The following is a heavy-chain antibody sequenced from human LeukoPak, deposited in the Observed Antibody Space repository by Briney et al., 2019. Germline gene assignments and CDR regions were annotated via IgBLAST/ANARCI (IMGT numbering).Heavy chain of an antibody. CDR1: GFTFSSYW. Sequence: GGSLRLSCAASGFTFSSYWMSWVRQAPGKGLEWVANIKRDGSEKYYVDSVKGRFTISRDNAKNSLYLQMNSLRAEDTAVYYCTRDLGLRPIPDYWGQGTLVTVSS. CDR3: TRDLGLRPIPDY. J-gene: IGHJ4*02. CDR2: IKRDGSEK. V-gene: IGHV3-7*01. D-gene: IGHD5-12*01.